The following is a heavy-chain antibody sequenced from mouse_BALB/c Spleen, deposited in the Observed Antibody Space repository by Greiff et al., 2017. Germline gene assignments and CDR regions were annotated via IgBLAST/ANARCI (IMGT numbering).Heavy chain of an antibody. Sequence: EVKLVESGPGLVKPSQSLSLTCTVTGYSITSDYAWNWIRQFPGNKLEWMGYISYSGSTSYNPSLKSRISITRDTSKNQFFLQLNSVTTEDTATYYCARRGWDVDYWGQGTTLTVSS. J-gene: IGHJ2*01. CDR1: GYSITSDYA. V-gene: IGHV3-2*02. CDR2: ISYSGST. CDR3: ARRGWDVDY. D-gene: IGHD4-1*01.